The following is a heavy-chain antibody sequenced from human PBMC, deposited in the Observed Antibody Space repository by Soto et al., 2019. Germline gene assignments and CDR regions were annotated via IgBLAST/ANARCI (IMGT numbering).Heavy chain of an antibody. CDR3: ARGVVPAAILYYYMDV. CDR1: GFTYSDHY. J-gene: IGHJ6*03. Sequence: GGSLRLSCAASGFTYSDHYMDWVRQAPGKGLEWVGRTRNKANSYTTEYAASVKGRFTISRDDSKNSLYLQMNSLRSEDTAVYYCARGVVPAAILYYYMDVWGKGTTVTVSS. V-gene: IGHV3-72*01. CDR2: TRNKANSYTT. D-gene: IGHD2-2*01.